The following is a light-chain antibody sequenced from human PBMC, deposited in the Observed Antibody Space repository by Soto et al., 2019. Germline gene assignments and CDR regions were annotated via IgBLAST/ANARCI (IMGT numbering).Light chain of an antibody. J-gene: IGLJ3*02. CDR2: LNSDGSH. Sequence: QPVLTQSPSASASLGASVKLPCTLSSGHSTYAIAWHQQQPEKGPRYLMKLNSDGSHTKGDGIPDRFSGSSSGAERYLTISSLQSEDEADYYCQTWGTGIQVFGGGTKLTVL. CDR1: SGHSTYA. V-gene: IGLV4-69*01. CDR3: QTWGTGIQV.